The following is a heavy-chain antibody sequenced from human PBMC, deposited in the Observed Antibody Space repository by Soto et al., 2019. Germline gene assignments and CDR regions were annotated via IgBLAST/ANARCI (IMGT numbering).Heavy chain of an antibody. Sequence: GASVKVSCKASGGTFSSYAISWVRQAPGQGLEWMGGIIPIFGTANYAQKFQGRVTITADESTSTAYMELSSLRSEDTAVYYCARFSSPYRSWSVMDVWGQGTTVTVSS. CDR1: GGTFSSYA. CDR3: ARFSSPYRSWSVMDV. D-gene: IGHD6-6*01. CDR2: IIPIFGTA. V-gene: IGHV1-69*13. J-gene: IGHJ6*02.